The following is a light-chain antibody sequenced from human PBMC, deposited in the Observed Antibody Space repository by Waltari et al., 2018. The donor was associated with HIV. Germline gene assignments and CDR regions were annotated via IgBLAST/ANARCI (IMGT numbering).Light chain of an antibody. CDR1: QSLLHSYGYNY. Sequence: DIELTQSPVSLTVSPGEPASISCRSGQSLLHSYGYNYLDWYVQKPGQSPRLLFYLGSNRACGVPDRFSASGSGTHFTLDISRVEAEDVGVYYCMQALQTWTFGQGTKVEIK. V-gene: IGKV2-28*01. J-gene: IGKJ1*01. CDR2: LGS. CDR3: MQALQTWT.